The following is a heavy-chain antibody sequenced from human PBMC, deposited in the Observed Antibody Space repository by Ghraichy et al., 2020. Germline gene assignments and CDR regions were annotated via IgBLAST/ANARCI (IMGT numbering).Heavy chain of an antibody. J-gene: IGHJ4*02. Sequence: GGSLRLSCAASGFTFSSYNMNWVRQAPGKGLEWVSSISGSSSYIYYADSVKGRFTISRDNAKNSLYLQMNSLRAEDTAGYYCARSAYHFYDSSGYYFDNWGQGTLVTVSS. V-gene: IGHV3-21*01. CDR2: ISGSSSYI. D-gene: IGHD3-22*01. CDR3: ARSAYHFYDSSGYYFDN. CDR1: GFTFSSYN.